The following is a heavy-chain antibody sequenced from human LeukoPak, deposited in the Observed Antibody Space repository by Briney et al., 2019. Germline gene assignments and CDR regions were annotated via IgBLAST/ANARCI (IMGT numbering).Heavy chain of an antibody. CDR1: GFTFDDYA. J-gene: IGHJ4*02. CDR3: AKDAGDYDYFDY. Sequence: GGSLRLSCAASGFTFDDYAMHWVRQAPGKGLEWVSGISWNSGSIGYADSVKGRFTISRDTAKNSLYLQMNSLRAEDMALYYCAKDAGDYDYFDYWGQGTLVTVSS. CDR2: ISWNSGSI. V-gene: IGHV3-9*03. D-gene: IGHD4-17*01.